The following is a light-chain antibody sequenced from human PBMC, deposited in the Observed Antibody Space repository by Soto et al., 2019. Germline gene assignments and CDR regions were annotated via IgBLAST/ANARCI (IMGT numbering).Light chain of an antibody. CDR2: ASS. CDR3: QQYNVWHGWT. Sequence: EIVMTQSPATLSVSPGESASLSCRASQSIRSHLAWYQLRPGQAPRVLIYASSTRATGFPARFSGSGSGTEFTLTISSLQSEDFAVYYCQQYNVWHGWTFDQGTKVDIQ. V-gene: IGKV3-15*01. J-gene: IGKJ1*01. CDR1: QSIRSH.